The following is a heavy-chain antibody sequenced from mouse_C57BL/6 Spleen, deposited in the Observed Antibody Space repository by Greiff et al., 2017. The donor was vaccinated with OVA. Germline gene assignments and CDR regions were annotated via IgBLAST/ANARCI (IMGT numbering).Heavy chain of an antibody. V-gene: IGHV5-17*01. CDR3: ARRVYYYGSSYEYFDV. D-gene: IGHD1-1*01. Sequence: DVKLVESGGGLVKPGGSLKLSCAASGFTFSDYGMHWVRQAPEKGLEWVAYISSGSSTIYYADTVKGRFTISRDNAKNTLFLQMTSLRSEDTAMYYCARRVYYYGSSYEYFDVWGTGTTVTVSS. J-gene: IGHJ1*03. CDR1: GFTFSDYG. CDR2: ISSGSSTI.